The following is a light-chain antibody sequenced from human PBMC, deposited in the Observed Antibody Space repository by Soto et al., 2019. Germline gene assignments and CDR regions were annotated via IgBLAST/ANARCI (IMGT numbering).Light chain of an antibody. CDR1: SSNIGSNT. CDR2: GNN. V-gene: IGLV1-44*01. Sequence: QSVLTQPPSASGTPGQTVAISCSGSSSNIGSNTVNWYQQFPGTAPKLLIYGNNQRPSGVPDRLSGCKSDTSASLARSGLRSEDESDYYDAAWEDSLNGWVFGGGTQLTV. J-gene: IGLJ3*02. CDR3: AAWEDSLNGWV.